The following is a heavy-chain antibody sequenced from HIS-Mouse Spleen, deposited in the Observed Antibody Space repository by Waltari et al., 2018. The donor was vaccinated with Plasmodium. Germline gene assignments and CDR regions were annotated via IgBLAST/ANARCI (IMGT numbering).Heavy chain of an antibody. D-gene: IGHD6-13*01. Sequence: VQLVESGGGVVQPGRSLRLSCAASGCTFSGYGVHWVRQAPGKGLEWVAVISYDGSNKYYADSVKGRFTISRDNSKNTLYLQMNSLRAEDTAVYYCAKDRRSSSWYVDYWGQGTLVTVSS. J-gene: IGHJ4*02. CDR2: ISYDGSNK. CDR1: GCTFSGYG. CDR3: AKDRRSSSWYVDY. V-gene: IGHV3-30*18.